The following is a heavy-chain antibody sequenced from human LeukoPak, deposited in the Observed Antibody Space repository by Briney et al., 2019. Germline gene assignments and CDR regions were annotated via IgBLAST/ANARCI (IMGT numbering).Heavy chain of an antibody. CDR1: GYTFTSYA. CDR2: INTNTGNP. CDR3: ARDGPLYYDFWSGYHGTGGYFDY. D-gene: IGHD3-3*01. J-gene: IGHJ4*02. Sequence: GASVKVSCKASGYTFTSYAMNWVRQAPGQGLEWMGWINTNTGNPTYAQGFTGRFVFSLDTSVSTAYLQISSLKAEDTAVYYCARDGPLYYDFWSGYHGTGGYFDYWGQGTLVTVSS. V-gene: IGHV7-4-1*02.